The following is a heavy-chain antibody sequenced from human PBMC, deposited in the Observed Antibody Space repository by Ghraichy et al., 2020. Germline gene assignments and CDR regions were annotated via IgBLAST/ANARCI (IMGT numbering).Heavy chain of an antibody. D-gene: IGHD2-8*01. CDR1: GFTFSSYG. CDR2: IRYDGSNK. V-gene: IGHV3-30*02. CDR3: AKSFGVPNDAFDI. J-gene: IGHJ3*02. Sequence: GGSLRLSCAASGFTFSSYGMHWVRQAPGKGLEWVAFIRYDGSNKYYADSVKGRFTISRDNSKNTLYLQMNSLRAEDTAVYYCAKSFGVPNDAFDIWGQGTMVTVSS.